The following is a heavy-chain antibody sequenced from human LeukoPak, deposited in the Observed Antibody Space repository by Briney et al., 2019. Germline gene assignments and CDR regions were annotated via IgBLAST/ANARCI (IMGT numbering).Heavy chain of an antibody. Sequence: PSETLSLICDVSGGSTSGYFWSWIRQPPGKGPEWIGEINHSGSTKYIPSLKSRLTISVDTSKNQFSLKLTSVTAADTAVYYCARVDGFGESPLDALDVWGQGTMVTVSS. D-gene: IGHD3-10*01. J-gene: IGHJ3*01. V-gene: IGHV4-34*01. CDR3: ARVDGFGESPLDALDV. CDR2: INHSGST. CDR1: GGSTSGYF.